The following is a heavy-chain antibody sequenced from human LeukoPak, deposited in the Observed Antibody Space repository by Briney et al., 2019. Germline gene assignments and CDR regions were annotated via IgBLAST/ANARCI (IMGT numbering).Heavy chain of an antibody. CDR2: FYYSGST. CDR1: GGSISSSSYY. Sequence: NTSETLSLTCTVSGGSISSSSYYWGWIRQPPGKGLEWIGSFYYSGSTSYNPSLKSRVTISVDTSKNQFSLKLSSVTAADTAVYYCVRLKYTSGLVFDYWGQGTLVTVSS. CDR3: VRLKYTSGLVFDY. D-gene: IGHD6-19*01. V-gene: IGHV4-39*01. J-gene: IGHJ4*02.